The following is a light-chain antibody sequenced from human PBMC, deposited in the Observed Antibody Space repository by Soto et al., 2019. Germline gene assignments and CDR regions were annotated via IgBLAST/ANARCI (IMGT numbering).Light chain of an antibody. V-gene: IGKV1-33*01. CDR3: QQYDNLPIT. Sequence: DTQMTQSPSSLSASLGDRVTITCQASQGISTHLSWYQQKPRRAPKVLIYDASTLETGVPSRFSGRGSGTDFTFTLSSLQPEDIATYYCQQYDNLPITCGQGTRLEIK. CDR2: DAS. J-gene: IGKJ5*01. CDR1: QGISTH.